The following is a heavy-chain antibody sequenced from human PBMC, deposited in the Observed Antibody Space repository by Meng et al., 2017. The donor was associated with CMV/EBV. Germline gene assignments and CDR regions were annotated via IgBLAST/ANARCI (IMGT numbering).Heavy chain of an antibody. V-gene: IGHV3-33*06. CDR2: IWYDGSNK. J-gene: IGHJ6*02. CDR1: GFTFSSYG. CDR3: AKEQGSSRQQVTYYYFRGMDV. D-gene: IGHD6-13*01. Sequence: SLMISFPAPGFTFSSYGMHWVRQAPGKGLEWVAVIWYDGSNKYYADSVKGRFTISRDNSDDALYLQMNSLRAEDTAVYYFAKEQGSSRQQVTYYYFRGMDVWGQGTTVTVSS.